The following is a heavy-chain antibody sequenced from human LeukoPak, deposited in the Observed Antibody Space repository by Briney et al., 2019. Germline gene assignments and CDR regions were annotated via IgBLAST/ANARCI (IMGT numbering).Heavy chain of an antibody. CDR3: AREGADIVVVPAAMYYYYYMDV. Sequence: SETLSLTCTVSGYSISSGYYWSWIRQPAGKGLEWIGRIYTSGSTNYNPSLKSRVTMSVDTSKNQFSLKLSSVTAADTAVYYCAREGADIVVVPAAMYYYYYMDVWGKGTTVTISS. V-gene: IGHV4-4*07. CDR1: GYSISSGYY. CDR2: IYTSGST. J-gene: IGHJ6*03. D-gene: IGHD2-2*01.